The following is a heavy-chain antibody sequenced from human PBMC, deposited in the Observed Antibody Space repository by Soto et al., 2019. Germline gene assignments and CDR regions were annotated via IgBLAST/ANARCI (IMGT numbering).Heavy chain of an antibody. CDR3: ASLRCSGGSCYPSRLYYYYYGMDV. CDR1: GGTFSSYA. V-gene: IGHV1-69*12. J-gene: IGHJ6*02. D-gene: IGHD2-15*01. CDR2: IIPIFGTA. Sequence: QVQLVQSGAEVKKPGSSVKVSCKASGGTFSSYAISWVRQAPGQGLEWMGGIIPIFGTANYAQKFQGRVTITVDDSTRTAYMELSSLRSADTAVYYCASLRCSGGSCYPSRLYYYYYGMDVWGQGTTVTVSS.